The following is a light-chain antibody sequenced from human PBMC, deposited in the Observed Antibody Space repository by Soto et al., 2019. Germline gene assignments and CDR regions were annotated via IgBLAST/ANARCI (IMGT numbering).Light chain of an antibody. CDR2: GAS. J-gene: IGKJ4*01. V-gene: IGKV3-20*01. CDR3: QQYDNLPLT. Sequence: EIVFTQSPGTLSVSPGDRATLSCWASQSVSSNNLAWYQQKAGQAPRLLIYGASTRATGIPARFSGSGSGTDFTFTISSLQPEDIATYYCQQYDNLPLTFGGGTKVDI. CDR1: QSVSSNN.